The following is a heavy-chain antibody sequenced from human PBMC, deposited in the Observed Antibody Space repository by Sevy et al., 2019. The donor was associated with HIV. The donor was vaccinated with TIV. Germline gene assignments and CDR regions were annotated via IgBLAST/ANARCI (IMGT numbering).Heavy chain of an antibody. CDR1: GFTFSSYG. Sequence: GGSLRLSCAASGFTFSSYGMHWVRQAPGKGLEWVAVISYDGSNKYYADSVKGRFTISRDNSKNTLYLQMNSLRAEDTAVYYCAKGSRIAARLGTYYYYGMDVWGQGTTVTVSS. CDR3: AKGSRIAARLGTYYYYGMDV. CDR2: ISYDGSNK. D-gene: IGHD6-6*01. V-gene: IGHV3-30*18. J-gene: IGHJ6*02.